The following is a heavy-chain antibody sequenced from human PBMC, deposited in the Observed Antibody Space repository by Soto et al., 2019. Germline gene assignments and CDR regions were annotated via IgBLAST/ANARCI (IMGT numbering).Heavy chain of an antibody. CDR2: IYYTGST. CDR3: ARHRGGLWYLDY. Sequence: SETLSLTCTVSGGSITNYYWSWIRQPPGKGLEWIGYIYYTGSTNYNPSLKSRVTMSVDTSKNQFSLKLSSVTAADTAVYYCARHRGGLWYLDYWGQGTLVTVSS. D-gene: IGHD3-10*01. CDR1: GGSITNYY. J-gene: IGHJ4*02. V-gene: IGHV4-59*08.